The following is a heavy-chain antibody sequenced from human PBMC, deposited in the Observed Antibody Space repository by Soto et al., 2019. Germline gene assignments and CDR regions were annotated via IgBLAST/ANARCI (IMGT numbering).Heavy chain of an antibody. CDR3: ARMATVTLFYYYGMDV. J-gene: IGHJ6*02. D-gene: IGHD4-4*01. Sequence: PSETLSLTCAVYGGSFSGYHWSWICQPPGKGLEWIGEINHSGSTNYNPSLKSRVTISVDTSKNQFSLKLSSVTAADTAVYYCARMATVTLFYYYGMDVWGQGTTVTVSS. CDR1: GGSFSGYH. V-gene: IGHV4-34*01. CDR2: INHSGST.